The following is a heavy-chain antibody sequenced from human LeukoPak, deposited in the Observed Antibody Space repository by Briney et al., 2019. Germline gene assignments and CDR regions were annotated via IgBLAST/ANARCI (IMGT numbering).Heavy chain of an antibody. V-gene: IGHV3-23*01. D-gene: IGHD4-17*01. CDR3: SKKGQNGDYGKPD. CDR2: ISRNSGAYT. CDR1: GFTFSTYD. J-gene: IGHJ4*02. Sequence: GGSLRLSCAASGFTFSTYDMYWVRQAPGKGLECVASISRNSGAYTYYAASVKGRFTISKHNSRSTLYLQMNGLRAEDTAVYYCSKKGQNGDYGKPDWGQGTLVTVSS.